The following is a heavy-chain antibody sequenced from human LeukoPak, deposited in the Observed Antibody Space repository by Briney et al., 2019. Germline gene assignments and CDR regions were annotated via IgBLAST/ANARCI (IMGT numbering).Heavy chain of an antibody. Sequence: GGSLRLSCAASGFTFSSYDMHWVRQATGKGLEWVSAIGTAGDTYYPGSVKGRFTISRENAKNSLYLQMNSLRAEDTAVYYCARERYSGYDGEPDGFDYWGQGTLVTASS. V-gene: IGHV3-13*01. J-gene: IGHJ4*02. CDR1: GFTFSSYD. D-gene: IGHD5-12*01. CDR2: IGTAGDT. CDR3: ARERYSGYDGEPDGFDY.